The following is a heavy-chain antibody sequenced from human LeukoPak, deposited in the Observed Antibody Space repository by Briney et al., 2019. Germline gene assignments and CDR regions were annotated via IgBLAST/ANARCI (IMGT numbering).Heavy chain of an antibody. D-gene: IGHD3-22*01. Sequence: SATLSLTCTVSGGSITGYYWNLLRQPAGQGLEWLGRVYSSGVGNYNPSLTSRVTISVDTSKNQFSLKLPSLTAADTAVYYCAREEFLHEIDSSGYFVYWGQGTLVTVSS. V-gene: IGHV4-4*07. CDR3: AREEFLHEIDSSGYFVY. CDR2: VYSSGVG. CDR1: GGSITGYY. J-gene: IGHJ4*02.